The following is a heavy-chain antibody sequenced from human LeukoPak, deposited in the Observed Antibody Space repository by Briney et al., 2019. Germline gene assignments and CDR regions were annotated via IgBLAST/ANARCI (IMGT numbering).Heavy chain of an antibody. J-gene: IGHJ4*02. D-gene: IGHD2-15*01. CDR2: ISAYNGNT. CDR1: GGTFSSYA. Sequence: GASVKVSCKASGGTFSSYAISWVRQAPGQGLEWMGWISAYNGNTNYAQKLQGRVTMTTDTSTSTAYMELRSLRSDDTAVYYCARGGAVVAAIHFDYWGQGTLVTVSS. CDR3: ARGGAVVAAIHFDY. V-gene: IGHV1-18*01.